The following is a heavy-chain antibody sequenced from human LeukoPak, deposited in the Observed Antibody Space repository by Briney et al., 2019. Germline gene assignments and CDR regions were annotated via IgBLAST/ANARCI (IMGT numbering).Heavy chain of an antibody. CDR3: VRENYSSGWYGIIDY. J-gene: IGHJ4*02. V-gene: IGHV4-59*01. CDR1: GGSISNYY. D-gene: IGHD6-19*01. Sequence: SETLSLTCTVSGGSISNYYWSWIRQPPGKGLEWIGYIYYSGNTNYNPSLKSRVTISVDTSKNQFSLKPSSVTAADTAVYYCVRENYSSGWYGIIDYWGQGTLVTVSS. CDR2: IYYSGNT.